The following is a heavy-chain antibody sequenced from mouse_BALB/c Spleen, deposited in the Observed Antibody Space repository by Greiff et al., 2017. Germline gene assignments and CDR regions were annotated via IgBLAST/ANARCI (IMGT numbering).Heavy chain of an antibody. CDR2: ISSGGST. D-gene: IGHD1-1*01. Sequence: VQLKESGGGLVKPGGSLKLSCAASGFTFSSYAMSWVRQTPEKRLEWVASISSGGSTYYPDSVKGRFTISRDNARNILYLQMSSLRSEDTAMYYCARGNYGSSHFDYWGQGTTLTVSS. J-gene: IGHJ2*01. CDR3: ARGNYGSSHFDY. CDR1: GFTFSSYA. V-gene: IGHV5-6-5*01.